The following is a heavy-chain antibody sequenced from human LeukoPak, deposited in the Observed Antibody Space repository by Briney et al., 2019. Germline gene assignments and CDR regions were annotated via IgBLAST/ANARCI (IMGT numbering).Heavy chain of an antibody. V-gene: IGHV3-23*01. CDR3: AKDWAGSDRRYYFDY. CDR2: VSGNGGST. Sequence: GGSLRLSCAASGFTFSSYAMSWVRQAPGKGLEWVSVVSGNGGSTYYADSVKGRFTISRDNSQNTLYLQMNSLRAEDTAVYYCAKDWAGSDRRYYFDYWGQGTLVTVSS. J-gene: IGHJ4*02. D-gene: IGHD3-22*01. CDR1: GFTFSSYA.